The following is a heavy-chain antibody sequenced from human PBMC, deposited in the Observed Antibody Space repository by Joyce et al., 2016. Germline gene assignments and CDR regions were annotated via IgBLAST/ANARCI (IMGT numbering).Heavy chain of an antibody. CDR3: ARRLTSPFDI. CDR1: GYSFTSYW. Sequence: EVQLVQSGAEVTKPGESLKISCKGSGYSFTSYWFGWVRQMPGKGLEWMGIIYHGDSPTYYSPAFQGQVTISSYKSISTAYLLWSSLKASDTAMYYCARRLTSPFDIWGQGTMVTVSS. J-gene: IGHJ3*02. V-gene: IGHV5-51*01. CDR2: IYHGDSPT.